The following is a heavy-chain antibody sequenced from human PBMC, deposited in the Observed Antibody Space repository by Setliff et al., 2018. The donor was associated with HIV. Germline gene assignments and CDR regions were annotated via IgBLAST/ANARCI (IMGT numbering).Heavy chain of an antibody. V-gene: IGHV3-7*03. CDR2: ISPDGSRN. D-gene: IGHD2-8*01. CDR1: GFAFSEFW. J-gene: IGHJ5*02. Sequence: GESLKISCAASGFAFSEFWMSWARQAPGKGLEWVASISPDGSRNFCVGSVKGRFTASRDNAKSALYLQMNSLRAEDTAVYYCARVLLRTNPVYGVASNWFDPWGQGTLVTVSS. CDR3: ARVLLRTNPVYGVASNWFDP.